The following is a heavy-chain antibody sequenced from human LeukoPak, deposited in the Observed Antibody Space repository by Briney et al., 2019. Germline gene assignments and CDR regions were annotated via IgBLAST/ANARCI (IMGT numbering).Heavy chain of an antibody. V-gene: IGHV4-59*01. Sequence: SETLSLTCTVSGGSISSYYWSWIRQPPGKGLEWIGYIYYSGSTNYNPSLKSRVTISVDTSKNQFSLKLSSVTAADTAVYYCARGVRGKGGPPGIFDYWGQGTLVTVSS. D-gene: IGHD3-10*01. CDR1: GGSISSYY. J-gene: IGHJ4*02. CDR2: IYYSGST. CDR3: ARGVRGKGGPPGIFDY.